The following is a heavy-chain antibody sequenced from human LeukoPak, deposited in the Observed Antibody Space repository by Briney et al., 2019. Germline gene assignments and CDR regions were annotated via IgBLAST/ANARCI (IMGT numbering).Heavy chain of an antibody. Sequence: YWGWIRQPPGKGLEWIGSIYYSGSTYYNPSLKSRVTISVDTSKNQFSLKLRSVTAADTAVYYCASMVRGVVSYYYMDVWGKGTTVTISS. CDR1: Y. V-gene: IGHV4-39*01. CDR2: IYYSGST. D-gene: IGHD3-10*01. J-gene: IGHJ6*03. CDR3: ASMVRGVVSYYYMDV.